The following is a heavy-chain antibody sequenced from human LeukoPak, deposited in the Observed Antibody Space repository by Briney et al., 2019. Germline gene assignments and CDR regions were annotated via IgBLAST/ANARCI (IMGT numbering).Heavy chain of an antibody. V-gene: IGHV4-59*01. CDR2: IYYSGST. CDR3: ARDGYKRPFDY. CDR1: GGSISSYY. D-gene: IGHD5-24*01. J-gene: IGHJ4*02. Sequence: SETLSLTCTVSGGSISSYYWSWIRQPPGKGLEWIGYIYYSGSTNYNPSLKSRVTISVDTSKNQFSLKLSSVTAADTAVYYCARDGYKRPFDYWGQGTLVTVSS.